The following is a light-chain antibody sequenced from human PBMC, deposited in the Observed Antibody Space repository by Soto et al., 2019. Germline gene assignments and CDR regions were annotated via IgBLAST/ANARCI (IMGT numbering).Light chain of an antibody. CDR1: SSDVGGYNY. J-gene: IGLJ1*01. CDR2: EVS. Sequence: QSVLTQPASVSGAPGQSITISCTGTSSDVGGYNYVSWYQQHPGKAPKLMIYEVSNRPSGDSNRFSGSKSGNTASLTISGLQAEDEADYYCSSYTSSSTDVFGTGTKVTVL. V-gene: IGLV2-14*01. CDR3: SSYTSSSTDV.